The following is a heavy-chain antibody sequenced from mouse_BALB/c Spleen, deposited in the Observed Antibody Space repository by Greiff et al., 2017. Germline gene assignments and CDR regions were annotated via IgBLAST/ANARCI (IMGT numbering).Heavy chain of an antibody. CDR2: IYPSDSYT. Sequence: VQLQQPGAELVRPGASVKLSCKASGYTFTSYWINWVKQRPGQGLEWIGNIYPSDSYTNYNQKFKDKATLTVDKSSSTAYMQLSSPTSEDSAVYYCTREETTVVATNFDVWGAGTTVTVSS. D-gene: IGHD1-1*01. V-gene: IGHV1-69*02. J-gene: IGHJ1*01. CDR3: TREETTVVATNFDV. CDR1: GYTFTSYW.